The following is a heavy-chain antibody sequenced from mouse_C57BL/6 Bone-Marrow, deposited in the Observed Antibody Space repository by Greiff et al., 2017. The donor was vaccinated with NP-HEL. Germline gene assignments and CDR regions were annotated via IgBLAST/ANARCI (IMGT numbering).Heavy chain of an antibody. CDR2: IDPETGGT. CDR3: TRHYDGAY. J-gene: IGHJ3*01. D-gene: IGHD1-2*01. CDR1: GYTFTDYE. Sequence: VQLVESGAELVRPGASVTLSCKASGYTFTDYEMHWVKQTPVHGLEWIGAIDPETGGTAYNQKFKGKAILTAAKSSSTAYMELRSLTSEDSAVYYCTRHYDGAYWGQGTLVTVSA. V-gene: IGHV1-15*01.